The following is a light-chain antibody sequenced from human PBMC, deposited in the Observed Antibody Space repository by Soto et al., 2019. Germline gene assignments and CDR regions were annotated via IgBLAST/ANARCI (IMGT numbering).Light chain of an antibody. CDR2: DVN. CDR1: SSDVGAYNY. CDR3: TSWTTSTTMK. J-gene: IGLJ2*01. Sequence: QSALTQPASVSGSPVQSITISCTGASSDVGAYNYVSWYQQHPGKAPKLMIYDVNIRPSGVSNRFSGSKSGNTASLTISGLQAEDEADYYCTSWTTSTTMKFGGGTQLTVL. V-gene: IGLV2-14*01.